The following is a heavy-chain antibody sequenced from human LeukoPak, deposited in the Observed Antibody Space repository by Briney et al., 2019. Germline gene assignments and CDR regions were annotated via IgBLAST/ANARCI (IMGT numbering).Heavy chain of an antibody. V-gene: IGHV3-7*01. CDR2: IKQDGSEK. Sequence: GGSLRLSCAASGFTFSSYWMSWVRQAPGKGLEWVANIKQDGSEKYYVDSVKGRFTISRDNAKNSLYLQMNSLRAEDTAVYYCARVGRHNYYYYYSGMDVWGQGTTVTVSS. CDR3: ARVGRHNYYYYYSGMDV. CDR1: GFTFSSYW. J-gene: IGHJ6*02. D-gene: IGHD1-1*01.